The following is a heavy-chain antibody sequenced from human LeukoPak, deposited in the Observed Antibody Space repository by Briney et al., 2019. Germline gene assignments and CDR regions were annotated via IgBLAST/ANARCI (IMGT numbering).Heavy chain of an antibody. D-gene: IGHD2-2*02. CDR2: IKSKTDGGTT. V-gene: IGHV3-15*01. CDR1: GFTFSNAW. J-gene: IGHJ6*03. Sequence: GGSLRLSCAASGFTFSNAWMSWVRQAPGKGLEWVGRIKSKTDGGTTDYAAPVKGRFTISRDDSKNTLYLQMNSLRAEDTAVYYCAKTENKKSTIVVVPAAIEDYYYYYMDVWGKGTTVTVSS. CDR3: AKTENKKSTIVVVPAAIEDYYYYYMDV.